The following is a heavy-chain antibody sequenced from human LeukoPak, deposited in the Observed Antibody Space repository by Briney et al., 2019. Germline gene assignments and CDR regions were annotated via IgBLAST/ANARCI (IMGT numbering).Heavy chain of an antibody. CDR1: GGSFSGYF. V-gene: IGHV4-34*01. J-gene: IGHJ4*02. CDR3: ARRPTGIDY. Sequence: SETLSLTCAVYGGSFSGYFWNWIRQSPGKGLEWIGEINHSGSTNYNPSLKSRVTISLDTSNNQFSLKLSSVTAADTAVYYCARRPTGIDYWGQGTLVTVSS. D-gene: IGHD4-17*01. CDR2: INHSGST.